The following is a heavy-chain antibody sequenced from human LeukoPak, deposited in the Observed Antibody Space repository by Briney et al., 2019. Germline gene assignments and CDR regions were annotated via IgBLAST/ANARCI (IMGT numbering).Heavy chain of an antibody. J-gene: IGHJ6*02. Sequence: SETLSLTCAVYGGSFSGYYWSWIRQPPGKGLEWIGEINHSGSTNYNPSLKSRVTISVDTSKNQFSLKLGSVTAADTAVYYCASRIADNYYYYYGMDVWGQGTTVTVSS. V-gene: IGHV4-34*01. CDR3: ASRIADNYYYYYGMDV. CDR2: INHSGST. CDR1: GGSFSGYY. D-gene: IGHD6-13*01.